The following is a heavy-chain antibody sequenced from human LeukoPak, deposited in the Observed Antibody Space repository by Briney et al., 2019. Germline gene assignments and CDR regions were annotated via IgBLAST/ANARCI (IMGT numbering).Heavy chain of an antibody. Sequence: PSDTLSLTCAVSGYSISSGYYWCWIRQPPRKVLEWIGSIYYSGSTYYNPSLKSRVTISVDASKNQFSLKLSSVTAADTAVYYCARQAVAGTSWFDPWGQGTLVTVSS. J-gene: IGHJ5*02. D-gene: IGHD6-19*01. CDR2: IYYSGST. V-gene: IGHV4-38-2*01. CDR1: GYSISSGYY. CDR3: ARQAVAGTSWFDP.